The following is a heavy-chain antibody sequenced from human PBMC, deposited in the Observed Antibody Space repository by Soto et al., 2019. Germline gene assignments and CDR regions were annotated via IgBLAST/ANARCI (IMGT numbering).Heavy chain of an antibody. D-gene: IGHD2-15*01. CDR3: ARGERYCSGRSCYSTFHI. CDR1: GYTFTGYY. V-gene: IGHV1-2*04. J-gene: IGHJ3*02. CDR2: INPNSGGT. Sequence: ASVKVSCQASGYTFTGYYMHWVRQAPGQGLEWMGWINPNSGGTNYAQKFQRWVTMTRDTSISTAYMELSRLRSDDTAVYYCARGERYCSGRSCYSTFHIWGEATMVTVSS.